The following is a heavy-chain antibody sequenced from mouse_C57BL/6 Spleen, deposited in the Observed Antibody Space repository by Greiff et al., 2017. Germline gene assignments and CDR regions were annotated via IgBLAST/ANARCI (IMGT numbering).Heavy chain of an antibody. D-gene: IGHD3-2*02. V-gene: IGHV1-50*01. J-gene: IGHJ2*01. Sequence: VQLQQPGAELVKPGASVKLSCKASGYTFTSYWMQWVKQRPGQGLEWIGEIDPSDSYTNYNQKFKGKATLTVDTSSSTAYMQLSSLTSEDSAVYYCARTLRPPYYFDYWGQGTTLTVSS. CDR2: IDPSDSYT. CDR1: GYTFTSYW. CDR3: ARTLRPPYYFDY.